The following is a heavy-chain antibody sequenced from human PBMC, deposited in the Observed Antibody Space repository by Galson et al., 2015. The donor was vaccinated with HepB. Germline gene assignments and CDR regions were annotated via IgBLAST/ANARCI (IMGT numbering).Heavy chain of an antibody. D-gene: IGHD6-19*01. V-gene: IGHV3-11*01. CDR2: ISTSGLTI. CDR1: GFTLSDHY. CDR3: ARGGAPVQYGWGDYYYYYMDV. Sequence: SLRLSCAASGFTLSDHYMSWIRQAPGKGLEWVSYISTSGLTIYYADSFKGRVTISRDSAKNSLSLQMDSLRAEDTAVYYCARGGAPVQYGWGDYYYYYMDVWGKGTTVTVSS. J-gene: IGHJ6*03.